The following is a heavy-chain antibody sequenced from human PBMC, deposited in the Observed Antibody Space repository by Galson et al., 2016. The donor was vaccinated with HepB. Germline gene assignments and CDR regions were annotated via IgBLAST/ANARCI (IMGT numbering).Heavy chain of an antibody. Sequence: SLRLSCAASGFTLSDYWMHWVRQAPGTGLVWVSRIKGDGSVTDYADSVKGRFTISRDNAKNTLYLQMNSLRADDTAVYYCARDRGGSAAGYNWLDSWGQGMLVTVSS. J-gene: IGHJ5*01. CDR3: ARDRGGSAAGYNWLDS. V-gene: IGHV3-74*01. CDR2: IKGDGSVT. CDR1: GFTLSDYW. D-gene: IGHD2-15*01.